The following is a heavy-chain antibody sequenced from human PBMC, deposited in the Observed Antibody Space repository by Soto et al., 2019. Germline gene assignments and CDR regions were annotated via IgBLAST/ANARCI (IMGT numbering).Heavy chain of an antibody. Sequence: AAVKVSCKACGYTFTSYYMHWVRQAPGQGLEWMGIINPSGGSTSYAQKFQGRVTMTRDTSTSTVYMELSSLRSGDTAVYYCARDDIWRHIVVVPAAPHYYYGMDVWGQGTTVTVSS. V-gene: IGHV1-46*01. J-gene: IGHJ6*02. CDR2: INPSGGST. CDR3: ARDDIWRHIVVVPAAPHYYYGMDV. D-gene: IGHD2-2*01. CDR1: GYTFTSYY.